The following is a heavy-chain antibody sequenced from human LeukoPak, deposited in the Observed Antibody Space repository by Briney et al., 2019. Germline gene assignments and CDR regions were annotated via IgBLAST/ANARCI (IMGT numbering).Heavy chain of an antibody. CDR2: INHSGST. CDR1: GGSFSGYY. Sequence: SETLSLTCAVCGGSFSGYYWSWIRQPPGKGLEWIGEINHSGSTNYNPSLKSRVTISVDTSKNQFSLKLSSVTAADTAVYYCARGGGITIFGVVIVLTRWFDPWGQGTLVTVSS. D-gene: IGHD3-3*01. J-gene: IGHJ5*02. CDR3: ARGGGITIFGVVIVLTRWFDP. V-gene: IGHV4-34*01.